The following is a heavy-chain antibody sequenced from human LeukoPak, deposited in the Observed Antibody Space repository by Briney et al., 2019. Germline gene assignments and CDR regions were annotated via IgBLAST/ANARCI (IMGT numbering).Heavy chain of an antibody. CDR1: GSYSNSY. CDR2: INRAETDI. CDR3: ARGDGRGRSDGAT. D-gene: IGHD6-19*01. J-gene: IGHJ1*01. V-gene: IGHV3-7*01. Sequence: GGSLRLSCSASGSYSNSYIGWVRQAPADGLAWVAIINRAETDIYYLDSVKGRFTISRDNAKSSLFLEMNSLRVEDTGVYYCARGDGRGRSDGATWGPGTLVTVSS.